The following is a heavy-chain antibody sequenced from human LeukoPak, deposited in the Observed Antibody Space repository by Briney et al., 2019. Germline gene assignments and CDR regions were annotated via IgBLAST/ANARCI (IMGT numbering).Heavy chain of an antibody. V-gene: IGHV3-9*01. CDR2: ISWNSGSI. Sequence: GRSLRLSCAASGFTFDDYAMHWVRQAPGKGLEWVSGISWNSGSIGYADSVKGRFTISRDNAKNSLYLQMNSLRAVDTALYYCAKDMGGSYPLGLDYWGQGTLVTVSS. CDR1: GFTFDDYA. D-gene: IGHD1-26*01. CDR3: AKDMGGSYPLGLDY. J-gene: IGHJ4*02.